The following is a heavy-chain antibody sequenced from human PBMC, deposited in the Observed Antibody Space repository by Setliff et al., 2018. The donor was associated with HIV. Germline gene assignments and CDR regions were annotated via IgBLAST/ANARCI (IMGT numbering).Heavy chain of an antibody. CDR3: ARGGGTGSFDY. V-gene: IGHV4-30-2*01. D-gene: IGHD3-16*01. CDR1: GGSISCGGYS. J-gene: IGHJ4*02. Sequence: PSETLSLTCAVSGGSISCGGYSWSWIRQPPGKGLEWIGYIYHSGSTYYNPSLKSRVTISVDRSKNQFSLKLSSVTAADTAVYYCARGGGTGSFDYWGQGTLVTVSS. CDR2: IYHSGST.